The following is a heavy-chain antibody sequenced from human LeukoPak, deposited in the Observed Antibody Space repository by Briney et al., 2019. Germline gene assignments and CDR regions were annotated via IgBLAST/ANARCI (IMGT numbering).Heavy chain of an antibody. Sequence: SETLSLTCAVYGGSFSGYYWSWIRQPPGKGLEWIGEINHSGSTNYNPSLKSRVTISVDTSKNQFSLKLSSVTAADTAVYYCASLTTVTQGNFDYWGQGTLVTVSS. CDR1: GGSFSGYY. CDR3: ASLTTVTQGNFDY. D-gene: IGHD4-17*01. V-gene: IGHV4-34*01. CDR2: INHSGST. J-gene: IGHJ4*02.